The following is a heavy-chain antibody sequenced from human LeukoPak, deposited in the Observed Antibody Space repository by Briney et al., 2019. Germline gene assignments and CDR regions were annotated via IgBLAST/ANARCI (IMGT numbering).Heavy chain of an antibody. Sequence: PSETLSLTCTVSGGSISSYYWSWIRQPPGKGLEWIGHIYYTGSTNYHPSLKSRLTISVDTSKNQVSLKLSSVTAADTAVYYCARGRVGTTPIDYWGQGTLVTVSS. V-gene: IGHV4-59*01. J-gene: IGHJ4*02. D-gene: IGHD1-26*01. CDR3: ARGRVGTTPIDY. CDR1: GGSISSYY. CDR2: IYYTGST.